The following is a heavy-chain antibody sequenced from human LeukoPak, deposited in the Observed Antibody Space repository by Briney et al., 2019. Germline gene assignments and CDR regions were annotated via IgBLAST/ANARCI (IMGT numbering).Heavy chain of an antibody. Sequence: SETLSLTCSVSGASVTNFYWTWIRQPAGKGLEYIGRIYASVSIDYNPSLKSRVTLSVDSSNNQFSLNLTSVTAADTALYYCARSARFNYFYMDVWGKGTSVTVSS. J-gene: IGHJ6*03. D-gene: IGHD2-15*01. CDR3: ARSARFNYFYMDV. V-gene: IGHV4-4*07. CDR1: GASVTNFY. CDR2: IYASVSI.